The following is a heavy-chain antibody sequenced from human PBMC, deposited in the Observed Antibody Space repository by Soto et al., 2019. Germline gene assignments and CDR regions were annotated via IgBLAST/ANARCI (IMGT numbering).Heavy chain of an antibody. CDR3: VKYVRDSSGNQNFDY. V-gene: IGHV3-72*01. D-gene: IGHD3-22*01. Sequence: GGSLRLSCIASGFIFSDHFMDWVRQAPGKGLEWVGRSRNMASAYSTQYAASASGRFIISRDNSKNSLYLQMNSLRTEDTALYYCVKYVRDSSGNQNFDYWGQGTLVTVSS. CDR1: GFIFSDHF. CDR2: SRNMASAYST. J-gene: IGHJ4*02.